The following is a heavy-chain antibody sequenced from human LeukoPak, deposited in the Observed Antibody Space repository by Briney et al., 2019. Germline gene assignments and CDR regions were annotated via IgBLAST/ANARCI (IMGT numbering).Heavy chain of an antibody. CDR1: GFTFSSYA. Sequence: QPGGSLRLSCAASGFTFSSYAMSWVRQAPGKGLEWVSAISGSGGSTYYADSVKGRFTISRDNAKNSLYLQMNSLRAEDTAVYYCARGNSAYDYWGQGTLVTVSS. V-gene: IGHV3-23*01. D-gene: IGHD5-12*01. J-gene: IGHJ4*02. CDR3: ARGNSAYDY. CDR2: ISGSGGST.